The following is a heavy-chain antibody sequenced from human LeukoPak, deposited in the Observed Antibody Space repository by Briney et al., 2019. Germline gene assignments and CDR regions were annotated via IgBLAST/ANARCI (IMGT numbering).Heavy chain of an antibody. D-gene: IGHD1-26*01. CDR1: GFTFSSYW. J-gene: IGHJ4*02. Sequence: QPGGSLRLSCAASGFTFSSYWMSWVRQAPGKGLVWVSRIKYDASSTSYADSVKGRFTISRDNAKNTLYLQMNSLRAEDTAVYYCARGATYAYYQDYWGQGTLVTVSS. CDR3: ARGATYAYYQDY. V-gene: IGHV3-74*01. CDR2: IKYDASST.